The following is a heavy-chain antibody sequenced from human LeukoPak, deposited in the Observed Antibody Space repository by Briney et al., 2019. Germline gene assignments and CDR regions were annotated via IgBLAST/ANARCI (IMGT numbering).Heavy chain of an antibody. D-gene: IGHD3-16*02. CDR1: GFTFSSYS. J-gene: IGHJ4*02. CDR3: AKDGGRYRFDF. V-gene: IGHV3-48*01. Sequence: PGGSLRLSCAASGFTFSSYSMNWVRQAPGKGLEWVSYISSSSSTIYYADSVKGRFTISRDNAKNSVYLQMNSLRPDDTALYYCAKDGGRYRFDFWGQGTMVTVSS. CDR2: ISSSSSTI.